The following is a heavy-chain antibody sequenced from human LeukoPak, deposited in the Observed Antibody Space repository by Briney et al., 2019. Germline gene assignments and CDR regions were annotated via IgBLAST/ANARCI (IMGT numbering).Heavy chain of an antibody. J-gene: IGHJ3*02. D-gene: IGHD2-2*01. CDR1: GFTFSSYA. CDR3: ARDGQLLLSSDAFDI. CDR2: ISGSGGST. V-gene: IGHV3-23*01. Sequence: GGSLRLSCAASGFTFSSYAMSWVRQAPGKGLEWVSAISGSGGSTYYADSVKGRFTISRDNAKNSLYLQMNSLRAEDTAVYYCARDGQLLLSSDAFDIWSQGTMVTVSS.